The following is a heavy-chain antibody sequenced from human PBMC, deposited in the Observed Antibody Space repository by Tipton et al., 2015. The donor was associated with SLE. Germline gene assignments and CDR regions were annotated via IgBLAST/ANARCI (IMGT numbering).Heavy chain of an antibody. CDR3: AGGVFGVVIPNWFDP. CDR2: IYTSGST. Sequence: TLSLTCTVSGGSISSYYWSWIRQPAGKGLEWIGRIYTSGSTNYNPSLKSRVTISVDTSKNQFSLKLSSVTAADTAVYYCAGGVFGVVIPNWFDPWGQGTLVTVSS. J-gene: IGHJ5*02. D-gene: IGHD3-3*01. CDR1: GGSISSYY. V-gene: IGHV4-4*07.